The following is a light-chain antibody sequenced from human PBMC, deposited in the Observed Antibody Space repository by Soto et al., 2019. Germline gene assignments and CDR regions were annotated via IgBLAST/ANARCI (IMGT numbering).Light chain of an antibody. CDR2: EVS. V-gene: IGLV2-14*01. Sequence: QSALTQPASVSGSPGQSITISCTGTSSDVGGYNYVSWYQQHPGKAPKLMIYEVSNRPSGVSNRFSGSKSGNTASLTISGLQAEDEGDYYCSSYTSSSTLVVFCGGTKLTVL. CDR1: SSDVGGYNY. J-gene: IGLJ2*01. CDR3: SSYTSSSTLVV.